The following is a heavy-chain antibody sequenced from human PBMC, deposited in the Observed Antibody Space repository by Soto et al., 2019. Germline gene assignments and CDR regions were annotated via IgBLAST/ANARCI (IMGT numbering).Heavy chain of an antibody. D-gene: IGHD6-6*01. J-gene: IGHJ6*02. Sequence: ASVKVSCKASGYTFTGYYMHWVRQAPGQGLEWMGRINPNSGGTNYAQKFQGWVTMTRDTSISTAYMELSRLRSDDTAVYYCARGIGRQLVRGYYYYYGMDVWGQGTTVTVSS. CDR3: ARGIGRQLVRGYYYYYGMDV. V-gene: IGHV1-2*04. CDR1: GYTFTGYY. CDR2: INPNSGGT.